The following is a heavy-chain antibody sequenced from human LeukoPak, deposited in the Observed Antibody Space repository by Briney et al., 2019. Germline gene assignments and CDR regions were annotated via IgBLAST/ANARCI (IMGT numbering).Heavy chain of an antibody. CDR3: ARSTGPIDY. V-gene: IGHV4-30-4*01. CDR2: IYYSGST. D-gene: IGHD1-1*01. CDR1: GGSISSGDYY. Sequence: PSETLSLTCTVSGGSISSGDYYWSWIRQPPGKGLEWIGYIYYSGSTYYNPSLKSRVTISVDTSKNQFSLQLNSVTPEDTAVYYCARSTGPIDYWGQGTLVTVSS. J-gene: IGHJ4*02.